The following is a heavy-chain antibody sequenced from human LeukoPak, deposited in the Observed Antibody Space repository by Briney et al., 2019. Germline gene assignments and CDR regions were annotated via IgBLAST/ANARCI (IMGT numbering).Heavy chain of an antibody. J-gene: IGHJ4*02. CDR2: ISYDGSDK. D-gene: IGHD1-1*01. CDR3: AKDRSSNWALDY. CDR1: GFTFSSSG. Sequence: PGGSLRLSCAASGFTFSSSGMHWVRQAPGKGLEWVAVISYDGSDKYYADSVKGRFTISRDNSKNTLYLQMNSLSAEDTAVYYCAKDRSSNWALDYWGQGTLVTVSS. V-gene: IGHV3-30*18.